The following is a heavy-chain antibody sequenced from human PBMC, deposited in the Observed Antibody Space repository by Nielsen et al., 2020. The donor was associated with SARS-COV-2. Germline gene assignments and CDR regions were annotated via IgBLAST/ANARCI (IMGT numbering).Heavy chain of an antibody. CDR1: GGSISSSSYY. CDR2: IYYSGST. J-gene: IGHJ6*02. V-gene: IGHV4-39*07. CDR3: ARDALSFSVYYYDSSGPPTGGMDV. D-gene: IGHD3-22*01. Sequence: SETLSLTCTVSGGSISSSSYYWGWIRQPPGKGLEWIGSIYYSGSTYYNPSIKSRVTISVDKSKNQFSLKLSSVTAADTAVYYCARDALSFSVYYYDSSGPPTGGMDVWGQGTTVTVSS.